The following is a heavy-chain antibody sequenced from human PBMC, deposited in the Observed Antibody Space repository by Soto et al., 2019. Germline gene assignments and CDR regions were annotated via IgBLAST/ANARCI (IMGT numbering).Heavy chain of an antibody. D-gene: IGHD2-15*01. J-gene: IGHJ4*02. CDR3: AHTVGGCSGGSCYSFDY. V-gene: IGHV2-5*02. CDR2: IYWDDDK. CDR1: GFSLSTSGVG. Sequence: QITLKESGPTLVKPTQTLTLTCTFSGFSLSTSGVGVGWIRQPPGKALERLALIYWDDDKRYSPSLKSRLTITKDTSKNQVVLTMTNMDPVDTATYYCAHTVGGCSGGSCYSFDYWGQGTLVTVSS.